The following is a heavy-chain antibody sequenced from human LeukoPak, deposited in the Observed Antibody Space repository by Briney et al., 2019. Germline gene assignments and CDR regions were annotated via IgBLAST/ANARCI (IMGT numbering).Heavy chain of an antibody. CDR3: ARAPPPGTAVADGFFDY. Sequence: SETLSLTCTVSCGSISSYYWSWIRQPPGKGLEWIGYIYYSGSTNYNPSLKSRVTISVDTSKNQFSLKLSSVTAADTAVYYCARAPPPGTAVADGFFDYWGQGTLVTVSS. CDR1: CGSISSYY. D-gene: IGHD6-19*01. J-gene: IGHJ4*02. CDR2: IYYSGST. V-gene: IGHV4-59*01.